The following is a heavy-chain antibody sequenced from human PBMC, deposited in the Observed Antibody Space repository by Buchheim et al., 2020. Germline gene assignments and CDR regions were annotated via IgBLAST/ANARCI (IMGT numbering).Heavy chain of an antibody. CDR2: INYSGST. CDR1: GGSISHYY. Sequence: QVQLQESGPGLVKPSETLSLTCTVSGGSISHYYWNWIRQPPGKGLEWIGYINYSGSTNSNPSLNIRVTISIDTSTNQFSFNLSSVTAADTAVYYCARDLEVGYWGQGTL. CDR3: ARDLEVGY. J-gene: IGHJ4*02. V-gene: IGHV4-59*01. D-gene: IGHD1-1*01.